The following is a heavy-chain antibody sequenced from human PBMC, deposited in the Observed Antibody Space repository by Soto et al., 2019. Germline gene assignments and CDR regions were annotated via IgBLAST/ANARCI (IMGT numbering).Heavy chain of an antibody. CDR3: ARVGSSGWYRMDV. V-gene: IGHV1-18*01. D-gene: IGHD6-19*01. CDR2: ISAYNGNT. Sequence: ASVKVSCKASGYPFPSYGISWVRQAPGQGLEWMGWISAYNGNTNYAQKLQGRVTMTTDTSTSTAYMGLRSLRSDDTAVYYCARVGSSGWYRMDVWGQGTTVTVSS. J-gene: IGHJ6*02. CDR1: GYPFPSYG.